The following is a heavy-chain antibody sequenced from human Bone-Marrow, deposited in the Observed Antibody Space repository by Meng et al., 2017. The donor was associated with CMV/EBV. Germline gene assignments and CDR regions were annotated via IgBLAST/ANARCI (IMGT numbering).Heavy chain of an antibody. J-gene: IGHJ3*02. V-gene: IGHV4-38-2*02. D-gene: IGHD3-16*01. CDR2: ISHGGST. CDR1: GYSISSGYY. Sequence: GSLRLSCSVSGYSISSGYYWGWIRQPPGKGLEWLGRISHGGSTYYNPSLKSRVTISVHTSKNQFSLKLSSVTASDTAVYYCARDGGWGKGAFDIWGQGTMVTVSS. CDR3: ARDGGWGKGAFDI.